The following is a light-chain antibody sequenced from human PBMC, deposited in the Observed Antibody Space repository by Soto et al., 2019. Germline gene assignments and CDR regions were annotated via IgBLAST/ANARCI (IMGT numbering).Light chain of an antibody. Sequence: QSVLTQPASVSGSPGQPITISCTGTSSDVGAYTSVSWYRQHPGKAPKLMIYEVSNRPSGVSNRFSGSKSANTASLTISGLQADDEAHYYCTSYTSDNRSYVFGTGTKVTVL. CDR3: TSYTSDNRSYV. CDR2: EVS. J-gene: IGLJ1*01. CDR1: SSDVGAYTS. V-gene: IGLV2-14*01.